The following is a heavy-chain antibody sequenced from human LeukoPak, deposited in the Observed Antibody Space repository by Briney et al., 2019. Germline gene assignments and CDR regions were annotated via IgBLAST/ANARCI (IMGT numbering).Heavy chain of an antibody. CDR1: GYTFTSYA. Sequence: ASVKVSCKASGYTFTSYAMHWVRQAPGQRLEWMGWINAGNGNTKYSQKFQGRVTITRDTSASTAYMELSSLRSEDTAVYYCARDSSGYTLFDYWGQGTLVTVSS. CDR3: ARDSSGYTLFDY. D-gene: IGHD3-22*01. V-gene: IGHV1-3*01. J-gene: IGHJ4*02. CDR2: INAGNGNT.